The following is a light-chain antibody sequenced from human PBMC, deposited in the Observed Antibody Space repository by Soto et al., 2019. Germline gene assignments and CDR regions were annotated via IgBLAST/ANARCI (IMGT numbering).Light chain of an antibody. J-gene: IGKJ4*01. CDR1: QNISSY. Sequence: DIQMTQSPSSLSASVGDRVSITCRASQNISSYLNWYQQKPGKAPEFLIYAASNLQSGVPSTFSGSGSGTDFTLTISSLPPEDFATYYCQQSYTTPLTFGGGTKVEIK. V-gene: IGKV1-39*01. CDR3: QQSYTTPLT. CDR2: AAS.